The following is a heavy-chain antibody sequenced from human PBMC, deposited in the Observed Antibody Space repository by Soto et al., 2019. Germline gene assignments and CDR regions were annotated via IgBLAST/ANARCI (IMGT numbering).Heavy chain of an antibody. D-gene: IGHD1-26*01. Sequence: SETLSLTCTVSGGSISSGGYYWSWIRQHPGKGLEWIGYIYYSGSTYYNPSLKSRVTISVDTSKNQFSLKLSSVTAADTAVYYCARESEGGPQGFNWFDPWGQGTLVTVS. CDR1: GGSISSGGYY. J-gene: IGHJ5*02. V-gene: IGHV4-31*03. CDR2: IYYSGST. CDR3: ARESEGGPQGFNWFDP.